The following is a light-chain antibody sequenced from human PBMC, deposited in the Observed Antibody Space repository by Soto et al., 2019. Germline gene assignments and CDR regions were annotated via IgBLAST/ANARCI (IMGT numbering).Light chain of an antibody. CDR1: QSVSSGY. Sequence: IVLTQSPGTLSLSPGDGATLSCRASQSVSSGYLAWYQQKPGQAPRLLIYGASTRATGIPARFSGSGSGTEFTLTISSLQSEDFAVYYCQQYNNWPPITFGQGTRLEIK. CDR2: GAS. V-gene: IGKV3-15*01. J-gene: IGKJ5*01. CDR3: QQYNNWPPIT.